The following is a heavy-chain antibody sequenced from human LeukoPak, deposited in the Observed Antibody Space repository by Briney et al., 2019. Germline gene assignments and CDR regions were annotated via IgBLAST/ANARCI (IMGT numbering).Heavy chain of an antibody. V-gene: IGHV4-59*01. CDR1: GGSISSYY. CDR3: AREAQLLKSGMDV. J-gene: IGHJ6*02. CDR2: IYYSGST. Sequence: SETLSLTCTASGGSISSYYWSWIRQPPGKGLEWIGYIYYSGSTNYNPSLKSRVTISVDTSKNQFSLKLSSVTAADTAVYYCAREAQLLKSGMDVWGQGTTVTVSS. D-gene: IGHD2-2*01.